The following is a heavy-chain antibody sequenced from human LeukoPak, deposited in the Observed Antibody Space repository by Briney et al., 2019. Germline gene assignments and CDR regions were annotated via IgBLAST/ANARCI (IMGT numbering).Heavy chain of an antibody. V-gene: IGHV3-74*01. J-gene: IGHJ4*02. Sequence: GGSLRLSCAASGFTFSNYWMHWVRQAPGKGLVWVSRIDGDGSSTSYADSVKGRFTISRDNAKNTLYLQMTSLRAVDTAVYYCARTIVGAAFDYWGQGTLVTVSS. CDR2: IDGDGSST. CDR3: ARTIVGAAFDY. D-gene: IGHD1-26*01. CDR1: GFTFSNYW.